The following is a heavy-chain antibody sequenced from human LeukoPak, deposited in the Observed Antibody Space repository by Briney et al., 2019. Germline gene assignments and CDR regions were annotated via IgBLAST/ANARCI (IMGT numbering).Heavy chain of an antibody. CDR2: ISGSGGST. V-gene: IGHV3-23*01. CDR3: AKGAYSGITNWFNP. D-gene: IGHD1-26*01. J-gene: IGHJ5*02. Sequence: PGGSLRLSCAASGFTFSSYAMTCVRQAPGKGLEWVSTISGSGGSTSYADSVKGRFTISRDNSKNTLYLQMNSMRAEDTAVYYCAKGAYSGITNWFNPWGQGTLVTVSS. CDR1: GFTFSSYA.